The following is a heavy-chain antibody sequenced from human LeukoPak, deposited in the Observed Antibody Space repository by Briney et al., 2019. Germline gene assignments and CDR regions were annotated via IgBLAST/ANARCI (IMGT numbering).Heavy chain of an antibody. Sequence: GGSLRLSCAASGSTFSSYAMNWVRQAPGRGLEWVSAISGSYSTDYAGSVKGRFTISRDNSKNTLYLQMNSLRAEDTAVYYCAKTGSGTYYVSWGQGTLVTVSS. V-gene: IGHV3-23*01. J-gene: IGHJ5*02. CDR1: GSTFSSYA. D-gene: IGHD1-26*01. CDR3: AKTGSGTYYVS. CDR2: ISGSYST.